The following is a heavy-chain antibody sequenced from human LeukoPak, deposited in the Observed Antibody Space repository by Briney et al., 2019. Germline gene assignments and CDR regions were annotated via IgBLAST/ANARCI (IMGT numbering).Heavy chain of an antibody. CDR1: GGSIGSYY. V-gene: IGHV4-59*01. D-gene: IGHD1-26*01. Sequence: SETLSLTCTVSGGSIGSYYWSWIRQPPGEGLEWVGYIYYSGSTNYNPSLKSRVTISVDTSKNQFSLKLSSVTAADTAVYYCARDRRGSYPSGKYTWFDPWGQGTLVTVSS. CDR2: IYYSGST. CDR3: ARDRRGSYPSGKYTWFDP. J-gene: IGHJ5*02.